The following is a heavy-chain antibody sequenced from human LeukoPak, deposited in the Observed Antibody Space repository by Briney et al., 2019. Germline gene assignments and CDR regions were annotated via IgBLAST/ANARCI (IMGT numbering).Heavy chain of an antibody. CDR2: ISYDGSNK. D-gene: IGHD2-2*01. CDR3: AKDLGVYCSSTSCADYYYYYGMDV. Sequence: GGSLRLSCAASGFTFSSYGMHWVRQAPGKGLERVAVISYDGSNKYYADSVKGRFTISRDNSKNTLYLQMNSLRAEDTAVYYCAKDLGVYCSSTSCADYYYYYGMDVWGQGTTVTVSS. J-gene: IGHJ6*02. V-gene: IGHV3-30*18. CDR1: GFTFSSYG.